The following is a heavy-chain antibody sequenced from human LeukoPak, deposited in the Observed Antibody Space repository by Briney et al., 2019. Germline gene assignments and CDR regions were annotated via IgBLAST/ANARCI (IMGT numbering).Heavy chain of an antibody. Sequence: SPTLSLTCAISGDSVSINSAAWNWIRQSPSRGLEWLGRTYYRSKWYNDYAVSVKSRITINPNTSKNQFSLQLNSVTPEDTAVYYCARGYDFWSGYYYYYYMDVWGKGTTVTVSS. J-gene: IGHJ6*03. CDR3: ARGYDFWSGYYYYYYMDV. CDR1: GDSVSINSAA. D-gene: IGHD3-3*01. V-gene: IGHV6-1*01. CDR2: TYYRSKWYN.